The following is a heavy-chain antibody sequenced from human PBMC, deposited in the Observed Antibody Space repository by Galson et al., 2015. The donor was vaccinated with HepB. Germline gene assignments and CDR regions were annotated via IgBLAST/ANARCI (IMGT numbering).Heavy chain of an antibody. D-gene: IGHD5-24*01. CDR2: ISSSSTYM. J-gene: IGHJ4*02. Sequence: SLRLSCAASGFTFSSYSMNWVRQAPGKGLEWVSSISSSSTYMYYADSVKGRFTISRDNAKNSLYLQMNSLRAEDTAVYYCARVRRWLQMEDYWGQGTLVTVSS. V-gene: IGHV3-21*04. CDR1: GFTFSSYS. CDR3: ARVRRWLQMEDY.